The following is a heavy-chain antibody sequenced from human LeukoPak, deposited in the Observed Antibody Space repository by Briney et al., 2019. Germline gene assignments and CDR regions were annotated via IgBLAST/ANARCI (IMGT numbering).Heavy chain of an antibody. J-gene: IGHJ3*02. Sequence: ASVKVSCKASGYTFTGYYMHWVRQAPEQGLEWMGWINPNSGGTNYAQKFQGWVTMTRDTSISTAYMELSRLRSDDTAVYYCARESCSGGSCYSFGLGAFDIWGQGTMVTVSS. D-gene: IGHD2-15*01. CDR2: INPNSGGT. CDR3: ARESCSGGSCYSFGLGAFDI. CDR1: GYTFTGYY. V-gene: IGHV1-2*04.